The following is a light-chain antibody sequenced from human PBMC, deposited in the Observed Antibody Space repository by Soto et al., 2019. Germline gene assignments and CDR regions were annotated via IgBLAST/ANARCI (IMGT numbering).Light chain of an antibody. Sequence: QSALTQPPSASGSPGQSVTISCTGTSSDVGFYNYVSWYQQHPGKAPKLLIYDVTKRPSGVPDRFSGSKSGNTASLTVPGLQAEDEALYYCTSYAGSDNLGVFGGGTKVTVL. CDR1: SSDVGFYNY. V-gene: IGLV2-8*01. CDR2: DVT. J-gene: IGLJ2*01. CDR3: TSYAGSDNLGV.